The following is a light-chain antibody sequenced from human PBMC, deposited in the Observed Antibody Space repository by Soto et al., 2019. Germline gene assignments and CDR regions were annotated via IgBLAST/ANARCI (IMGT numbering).Light chain of an antibody. V-gene: IGKV3-20*01. CDR1: QSVSGNS. Sequence: EIVLTQSPGTLSLYPGETATLSCRASQSVSGNSLAWYHHKPGQAPRLLIYDSFRRATGIPDRFSGSGSGTDFTLIISRLEPEDFAIYYCQQYGGSITFGQGTRLEIE. CDR2: DSF. CDR3: QQYGGSIT. J-gene: IGKJ5*01.